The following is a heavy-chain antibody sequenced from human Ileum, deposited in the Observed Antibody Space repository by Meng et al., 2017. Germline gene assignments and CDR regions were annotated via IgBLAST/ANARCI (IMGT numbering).Heavy chain of an antibody. J-gene: IGHJ4*02. Sequence: QLPVQGAVPGLVRPSGTLSLTCAVSSGSISSNTYWSWVRQPPGKGLEWIGQISHSGSAYYNPSLKSRVTMSVDKSKSQFSLMLTSVTAADTAIYYCARHGGYSQNFWGQGTLVTVSS. V-gene: IGHV4-4*02. D-gene: IGHD4-23*01. CDR1: SGSISSNTY. CDR3: ARHGGYSQNF. CDR2: ISHSGSA.